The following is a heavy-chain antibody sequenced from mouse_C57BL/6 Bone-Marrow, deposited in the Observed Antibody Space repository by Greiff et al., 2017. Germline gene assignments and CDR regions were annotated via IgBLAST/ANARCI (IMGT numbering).Heavy chain of an antibody. D-gene: IGHD2-3*01. CDR3: AREGYDGYYFYFDY. Sequence: QVQLQQPGAELVMPGASVRLSCKASGYTFTSYWMHWVKQRPGQGLEWIGEIDHSDSYSNYNQKFKGKSTLTVDKSSSTAYMQLSSLTSEDSAVYYCAREGYDGYYFYFDYWGQGTTLTVSS. CDR1: GYTFTSYW. V-gene: IGHV1-69*01. CDR2: IDHSDSYS. J-gene: IGHJ2*01.